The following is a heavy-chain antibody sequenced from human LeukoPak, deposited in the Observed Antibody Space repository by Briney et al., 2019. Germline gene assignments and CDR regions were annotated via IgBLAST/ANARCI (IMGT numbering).Heavy chain of an antibody. CDR2: IRYEGKIK. D-gene: IGHD5-24*01. Sequence: GGSLRLSCAASGFTFNSYAMHWVRQAPGKGLEWVAFIRYEGKIKYYEDSVKGRFTISRDNSKNTLYLQMSSPRAEDTALYYCAKDCGCGDGYTLFVYWGQGTLVTVSS. V-gene: IGHV3-30*02. CDR3: AKDCGCGDGYTLFVY. J-gene: IGHJ4*02. CDR1: GFTFNSYA.